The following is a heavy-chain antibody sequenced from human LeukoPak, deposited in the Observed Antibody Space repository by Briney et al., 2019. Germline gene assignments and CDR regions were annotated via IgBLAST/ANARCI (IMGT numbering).Heavy chain of an antibody. CDR2: IYYSGST. Sequence: SETLSLTCTVSGGSISSSSYSWGWIRQPPGKGLEWIGSIYYSGSTYYNPSLKSRVTISVDTSKNQFSLKLSSVTAADTAVYYCARDGNGAYCGGDCYTFDYWGQGTLVTVSS. CDR3: ARDGNGAYCGGDCYTFDY. CDR1: GGSISSSSYS. D-gene: IGHD2-21*02. J-gene: IGHJ4*02. V-gene: IGHV4-39*02.